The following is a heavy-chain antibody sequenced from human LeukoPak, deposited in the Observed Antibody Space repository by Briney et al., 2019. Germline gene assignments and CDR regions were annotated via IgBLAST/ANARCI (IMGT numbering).Heavy chain of an antibody. J-gene: IGHJ5*02. V-gene: IGHV1-69*13. CDR3: ARDERYFDWVGIETGWFDP. D-gene: IGHD3-9*01. Sequence: ASVKVSCKASVGTFSSYAISWVRQAPGQGLEWMGGIIPIFGTANYAQKFQGRVTITADESTSTAYMELSSLRSEDTAVYYCARDERYFDWVGIETGWFDPWGQGTLVTVSS. CDR1: VGTFSSYA. CDR2: IIPIFGTA.